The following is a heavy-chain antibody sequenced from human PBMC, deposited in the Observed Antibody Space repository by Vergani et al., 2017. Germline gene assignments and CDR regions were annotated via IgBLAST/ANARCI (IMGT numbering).Heavy chain of an antibody. D-gene: IGHD3-3*01. V-gene: IGHV3-23*01. CDR1: GFTFSSYA. CDR3: AKDALDDFWSGYTTYYYYGMDV. Sequence: EVQLLESGGGLVQPGGSLRLSCAASGFTFSSYAVSWVRQAPGKGLEWVSAISGSGGSTYYADSVKGRFTISRDTSKNTLYLQMNSLRAEDTAVYYCAKDALDDFWSGYTTYYYYGMDVWGQGTTVTVSS. CDR2: ISGSGGST. J-gene: IGHJ6*02.